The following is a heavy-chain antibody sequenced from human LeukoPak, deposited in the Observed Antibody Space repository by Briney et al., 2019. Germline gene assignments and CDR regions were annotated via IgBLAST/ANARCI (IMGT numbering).Heavy chain of an antibody. V-gene: IGHV3-30*18. J-gene: IGHJ4*02. CDR3: AKDRETTSSGTFDY. CDR2: IAEDGSNE. D-gene: IGHD1-1*01. Sequence: GGSLRLSCAASGFTFSSYSMNWVRQAPGKGLEWVAFIAEDGSNEKYTDSVKGRFTISRDNSNNTLYLRMNGLRAEDTGVYYCAKDRETTSSGTFDYWGQGTLVTVSS. CDR1: GFTFSSYS.